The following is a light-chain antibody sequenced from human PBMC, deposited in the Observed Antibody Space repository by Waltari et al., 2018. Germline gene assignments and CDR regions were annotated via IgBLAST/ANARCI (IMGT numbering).Light chain of an antibody. Sequence: DIQMTQSPSSLTASVGDRVTITCRASQSISSYLNWYQQKPGKAPKLLIDAASSLQSGVPSMFSGSGSGTDFTLTISSLQPEDFATYYCQQSYSTPPWTFGQGTKVEIK. CDR1: QSISSY. J-gene: IGKJ1*01. CDR2: AAS. CDR3: QQSYSTPPWT. V-gene: IGKV1-39*01.